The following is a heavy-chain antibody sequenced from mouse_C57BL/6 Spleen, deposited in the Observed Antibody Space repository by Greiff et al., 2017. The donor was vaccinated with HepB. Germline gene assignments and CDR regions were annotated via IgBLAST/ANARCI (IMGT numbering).Heavy chain of an antibody. Sequence: EVKLMESGGGLVKPGGSLKLSCAASGFTFSDYGMHWVRQAPEKGLEWVAYISSGSSTIYYADTVKGRFTISRDNAKNTLFLQMTSLRSEDTAMYYCARGGTTEFAYWGQGTLVTVSA. D-gene: IGHD2-14*01. CDR2: ISSGSSTI. V-gene: IGHV5-17*01. J-gene: IGHJ3*01. CDR3: ARGGTTEFAY. CDR1: GFTFSDYG.